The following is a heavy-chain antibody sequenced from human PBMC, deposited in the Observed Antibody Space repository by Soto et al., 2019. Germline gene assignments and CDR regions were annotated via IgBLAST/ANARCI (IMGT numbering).Heavy chain of an antibody. CDR1: GGSINSSSYF. CDR2: IYYSGST. D-gene: IGHD6-19*01. CDR3: ARHYSSGSRNWFDP. J-gene: IGHJ5*02. Sequence: TLSLTCSVSGGSINSSSYFWGWVRQPPGKGLEWIGSIYYSGSTYYNPSLRSRVTISVDTSKNQFSLKLSSVTAADTAVFYCARHYSSGSRNWFDPWGQGTLVTVSS. V-gene: IGHV4-39*01.